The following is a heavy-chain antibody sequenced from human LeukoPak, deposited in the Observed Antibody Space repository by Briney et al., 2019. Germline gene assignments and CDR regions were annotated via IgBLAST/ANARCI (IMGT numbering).Heavy chain of an antibody. CDR3: AKDTPLTTYTSGWSSNSFDY. CDR1: GFTFSSFA. D-gene: IGHD6-19*01. V-gene: IGHV3-23*01. CDR2: ITGGSGAK. Sequence: PGGSQRLSCTVSGFTFSSFAMSWVRQAPGKGLEWVSTITGGSGAKYYADSVKGRSPISRDNSKDTLYLQMHSLRDEDTAVYFCAKDTPLTTYTSGWSSNSFDYWGQGTLVAVSS. J-gene: IGHJ4*02.